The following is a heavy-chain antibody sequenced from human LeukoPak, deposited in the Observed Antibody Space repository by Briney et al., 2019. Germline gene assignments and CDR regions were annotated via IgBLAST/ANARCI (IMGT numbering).Heavy chain of an antibody. CDR1: GYTFTGYY. D-gene: IGHD2-2*02. V-gene: IGHV1-2*02. Sequence: ASVKVSCKASGYTFTGYYMHWVRQAPGQGLEWMGWINPNSGGTNYAQKFQGRVTMTRDTSISTAYMELSRLRSDDTAVYYCAREKYCSSTSCYTQENDYWGQGTLVTVSS. J-gene: IGHJ4*02. CDR2: INPNSGGT. CDR3: AREKYCSSTSCYTQENDY.